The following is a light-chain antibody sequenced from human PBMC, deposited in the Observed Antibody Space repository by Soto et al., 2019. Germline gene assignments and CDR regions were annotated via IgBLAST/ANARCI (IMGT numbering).Light chain of an antibody. CDR3: QQRSNWLT. J-gene: IGKJ4*01. V-gene: IGKV3-11*01. CDR2: DAS. Sequence: IVLTQSPATLSLSPGETATLSCRASQSISTYLAWYQQKPGQPPRLLIFDASKRATGIPPRFSGSGSGTDFTLTISSLEPEDFAVYYCQQRSNWLTFGGGTKVDI. CDR1: QSISTY.